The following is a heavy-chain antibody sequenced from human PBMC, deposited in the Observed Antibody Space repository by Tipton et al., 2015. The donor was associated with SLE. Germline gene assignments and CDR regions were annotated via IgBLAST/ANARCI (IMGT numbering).Heavy chain of an antibody. CDR3: ARNYDSSPDYFDY. CDR1: GGSISSYY. D-gene: IGHD3-22*01. J-gene: IGHJ4*02. CDR2: IFYSGST. Sequence: TLSLTCTVSGGSISSYYWSWIRQPPGKGLEWIGYIFYSGSTNYNPSLKSRVTISVDASKNQFSLKLSSVTAADTAAYYCARNYDSSPDYFDYWGQGTLVTVSS. V-gene: IGHV4-59*01.